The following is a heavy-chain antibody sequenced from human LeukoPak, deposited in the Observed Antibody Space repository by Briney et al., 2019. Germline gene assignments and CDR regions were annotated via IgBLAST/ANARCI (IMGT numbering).Heavy chain of an antibody. J-gene: IGHJ4*02. D-gene: IGHD7-27*01. Sequence: GGSLRLSCAASGFTFSSYSMTWVRQAPGKGLEWVSSISSSSSYIYYADSVKGRFTISRDNAKNSLYLQMNSLRAEDTAVYYCARGTGDWGKITYYFDYWGQGTLVTVSS. V-gene: IGHV3-21*01. CDR1: GFTFSSYS. CDR3: ARGTGDWGKITYYFDY. CDR2: ISSSSSYI.